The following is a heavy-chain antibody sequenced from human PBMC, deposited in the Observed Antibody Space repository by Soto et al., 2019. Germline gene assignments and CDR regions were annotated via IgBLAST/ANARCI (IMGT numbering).Heavy chain of an antibody. V-gene: IGHV3-43*01. CDR1: GFTFDDYT. D-gene: IGHD1-26*01. J-gene: IGHJ6*02. CDR3: AKGSGSYYYYYGMDV. Sequence: GGSLRLSCAASGFTFDDYTMHWVRQAPGKGLEWVSLISWDGGSTYYADSVKGRFTISRDNSKNSLYLQMNSLRTEDTALYYCAKGSGSYYYYYGMDVWGQGTTVTAP. CDR2: ISWDGGST.